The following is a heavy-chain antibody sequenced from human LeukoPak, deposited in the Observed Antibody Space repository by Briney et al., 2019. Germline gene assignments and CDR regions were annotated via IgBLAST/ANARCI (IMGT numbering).Heavy chain of an antibody. CDR2: IRSKANSYAT. CDR1: GFTFSGSA. J-gene: IGHJ4*02. CDR3: AKATIAQHRFDY. D-gene: IGHD1-1*01. V-gene: IGHV3-73*01. Sequence: GGSLRLSCAASGFTFSGSAMHWVRQASGKGLEWVGRIRSKANSYATAYAASVKGRFTISRDDSKNTLYLHMNSLRAEDTAVYYCAKATIAQHRFDYWGQGTLVTVSS.